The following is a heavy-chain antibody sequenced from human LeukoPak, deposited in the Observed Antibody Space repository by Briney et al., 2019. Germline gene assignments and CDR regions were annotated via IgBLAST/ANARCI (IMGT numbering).Heavy chain of an antibody. Sequence: ASVKVSCKASGYTFTSYGISWVRQAPGQGLEWMGWISAYNGNTNYAQKLQGRVTMTTDTSTSTAYMELRSLRSDDTAVYYCARGGAVLLWFGESYNWFDPWGQGTLVTVSS. J-gene: IGHJ5*02. D-gene: IGHD3-10*01. V-gene: IGHV1-18*01. CDR2: ISAYNGNT. CDR1: GYTFTSYG. CDR3: ARGGAVLLWFGESYNWFDP.